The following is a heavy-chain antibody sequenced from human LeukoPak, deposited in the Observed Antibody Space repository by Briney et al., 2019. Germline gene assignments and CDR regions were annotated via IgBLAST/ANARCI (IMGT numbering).Heavy chain of an antibody. CDR3: ARDEYSSGWYAY. V-gene: IGHV1-2*02. D-gene: IGHD6-19*01. Sequence: ASVKVSCKASGYTFTGYYMHWVRQAPGQGLEWMGWINPDSGGTNYAQKFQGRVTMTRDTSITTAYMELSRLTSDDTAVYYCARDEYSSGWYAYWGQGTLVTVSS. J-gene: IGHJ4*02. CDR2: INPDSGGT. CDR1: GYTFTGYY.